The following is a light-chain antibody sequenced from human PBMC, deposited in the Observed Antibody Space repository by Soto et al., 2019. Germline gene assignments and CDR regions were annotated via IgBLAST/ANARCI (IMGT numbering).Light chain of an antibody. CDR3: QQYNDWPLT. Sequence: DIQMTQSPSSVSASIGDRVSITCRASQGISTYLGWYQQKPGKAPKLLIYAASSLQTGVPSRFSGGGSGTEFTLTISSLQSADCAVYYCQQYNDWPLTFGGGTKVEI. J-gene: IGKJ4*01. V-gene: IGKV1-12*01. CDR1: QGISTY. CDR2: AAS.